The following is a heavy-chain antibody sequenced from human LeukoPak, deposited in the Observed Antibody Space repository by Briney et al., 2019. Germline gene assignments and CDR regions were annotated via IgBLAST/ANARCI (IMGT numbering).Heavy chain of an antibody. CDR3: AKVLWFGELSRMVFVY. CDR1: GFTFICYA. D-gene: IGHD3-10*01. J-gene: IGHJ4*02. V-gene: IGHV3-23*01. Sequence: PGVSLRLSCAASGFTFICYAMIGVRQAPGKGLEGGSSISGSGGRTNYADPWKGRFTISRDNHKTTRYLQMNSLGAEDTAVYYCAKVLWFGELSRMVFVYWGQGTLVTVSS. CDR2: ISGSGGRT.